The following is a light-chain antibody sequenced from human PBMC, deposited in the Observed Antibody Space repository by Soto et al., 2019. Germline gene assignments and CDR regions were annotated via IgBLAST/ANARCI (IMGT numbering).Light chain of an antibody. V-gene: IGLV2-14*01. CDR1: SSDVGGYNY. J-gene: IGLJ1*01. CDR2: DVS. Sequence: QSALTQPASVSGSPGQSITISCTGTSSDVGGYNYVSWYQQHPGKAPKFMIYDVSNRPSGVSNRFSGSKSGNTASLTISGLQAEDEADYYCSSYTASNPRQIVFVTGTKVTVL. CDR3: SSYTASNPRQIV.